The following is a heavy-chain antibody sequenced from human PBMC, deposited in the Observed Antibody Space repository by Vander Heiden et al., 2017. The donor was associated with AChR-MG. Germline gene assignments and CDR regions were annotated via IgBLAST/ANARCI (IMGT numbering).Heavy chain of an antibody. V-gene: IGHV3-30-3*01. D-gene: IGHD3-3*01. CDR3: ARDRRIEWQSNWYFDL. J-gene: IGHJ2*01. CDR2: ISYDGSNK. CDR1: GFTFSSYA. Sequence: QVQLVESGGGVVQPGRSLRLSCAASGFTFSSYAMHWVRQAPGKGLEWVAVISYDGSNKYYADSVKGRFTISRDNSKNTLYLQMNSLRAEDTAVYYCARDRRIEWQSNWYFDLWGRGTLVTVSS.